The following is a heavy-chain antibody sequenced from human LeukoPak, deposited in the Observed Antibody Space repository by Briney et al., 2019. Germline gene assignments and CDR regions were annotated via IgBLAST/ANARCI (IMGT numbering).Heavy chain of an antibody. CDR2: INHSGST. Sequence: SETLSLTCAVNGGSFSGYYWSWIRQPPGKGLEWIGEINHSGSTNYNPSLKSRVTISVDTSKNQFSLKLSSVTAADTAVYYCARNLWFGESSQALFAYDYWGQGTLVTVSS. CDR1: GGSFSGYY. CDR3: ARNLWFGESSQALFAYDY. D-gene: IGHD3-10*01. J-gene: IGHJ4*02. V-gene: IGHV4-34*01.